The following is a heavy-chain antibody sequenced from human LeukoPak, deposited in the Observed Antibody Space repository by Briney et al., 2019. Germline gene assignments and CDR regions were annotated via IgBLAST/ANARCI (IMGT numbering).Heavy chain of an antibody. J-gene: IGHJ2*01. CDR2: ISSSGTT. V-gene: IGHV4-4*07. CDR3: ARASYSGTRYFDL. CDR1: GGSLSSHY. D-gene: IGHD1-1*01. Sequence: PESLSLTSTVSGGSLSSHYWSWIRQPAGKGLEWFGRISSSGTTQYNPSLKSRVTLSVDTSKNQFSLKLSSVTAADTAVYYCARASYSGTRYFDLWGRGTLVTVSS.